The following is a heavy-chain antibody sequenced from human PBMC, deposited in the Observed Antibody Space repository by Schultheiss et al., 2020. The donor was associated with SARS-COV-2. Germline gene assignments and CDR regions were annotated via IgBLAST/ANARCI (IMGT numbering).Heavy chain of an antibody. V-gene: IGHV3-9*01. CDR2: ISWNSGTV. D-gene: IGHD1-1*01. Sequence: SLKISCAASGFIFDDYAMYWVRQAPGKGLEWVSGISWNSGTVGYADSVEGRFTISRDNAKNSLYLQMNSLRAEDTAVYYCARDRGYNWNDVFAFDIWGQGTMVTVSS. J-gene: IGHJ3*02. CDR3: ARDRGYNWNDVFAFDI. CDR1: GFIFDDYA.